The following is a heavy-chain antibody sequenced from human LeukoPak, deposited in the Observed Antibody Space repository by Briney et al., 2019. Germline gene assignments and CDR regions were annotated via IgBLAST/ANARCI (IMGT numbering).Heavy chain of an antibody. D-gene: IGHD4-17*01. J-gene: IGHJ4*02. CDR1: GYTFTSYY. CDR2: INPSGGST. CDR3: AKASTGTNLYGDYGY. V-gene: IGHV1-46*01. Sequence: GASVKVSCKASGYTFTSYYMHWVRQAPGQGLEWMGIINPSGGSTSYAQKFQGRVTMTRDMSTSTVYMELSSLRSEDTAVYYCAKASTGTNLYGDYGYWGQGTLVTVSS.